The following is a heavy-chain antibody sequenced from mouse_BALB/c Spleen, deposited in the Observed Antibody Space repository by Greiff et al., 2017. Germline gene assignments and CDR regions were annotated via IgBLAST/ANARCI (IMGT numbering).Heavy chain of an antibody. D-gene: IGHD2-4*01. CDR1: GYAFTNYW. J-gene: IGHJ4*01. CDR3: ARKKYDYGAMDY. Sequence: QVQLKESGAELVRPGTSVKISCKASGYAFTNYWLGWVKQRPGHGLEWIGDIYPGSGNTYYNEKFKGKATLTADKSSSTAYMQLSSLTSEDSAVYFCARKKYDYGAMDYWGQGTSVTVSS. CDR2: IYPGSGNT. V-gene: IGHV1-63*01.